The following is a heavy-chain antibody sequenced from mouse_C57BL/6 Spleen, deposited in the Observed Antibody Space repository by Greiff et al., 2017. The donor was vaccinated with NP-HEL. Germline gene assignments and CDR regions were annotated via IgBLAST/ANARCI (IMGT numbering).Heavy chain of an antibody. Sequence: QVQLQQSGAELVRPGASVTLSCKASGYTFTDYEMHWVKQTPVHGLEWIGAIDPETGGTAYNQKFKGKAILTADKSSSTAYMELRSLTSEDSAVYYCTRERIFYFDYWGQGTTLTVSS. CDR1: GYTFTDYE. CDR2: IDPETGGT. CDR3: TRERIFYFDY. V-gene: IGHV1-15*01. J-gene: IGHJ2*01.